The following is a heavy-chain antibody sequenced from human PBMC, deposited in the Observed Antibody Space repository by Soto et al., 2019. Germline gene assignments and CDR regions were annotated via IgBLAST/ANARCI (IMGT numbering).Heavy chain of an antibody. D-gene: IGHD6-19*01. J-gene: IGHJ4*02. CDR2: IHSHSRST. Sequence: QVQLVESGGALVKPGGSLRLACVGSGFTFSDYYMSWIRQAPGKGLEWISNIHSHSRSTEYADSVQGRFTVSRDNAKNTLYLQLDSLKDDDTAVYYCTRDSMTAGHVYWGKGTPVNVSS. V-gene: IGHV3-11*06. CDR3: TRDSMTAGHVY. CDR1: GFTFSDYY.